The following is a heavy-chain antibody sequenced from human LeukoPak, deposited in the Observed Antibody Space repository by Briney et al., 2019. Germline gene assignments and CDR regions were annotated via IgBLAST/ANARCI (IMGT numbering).Heavy chain of an antibody. Sequence: GGSVTLLCAASGFTLSSYWMHGVRQAPGKGLVWVSRINSDESSTSSADSAKGRFTMSSDNAKNTLYLQMNSPGVEATAVYYCAGGISAAGIHAFDIWGQGTMVTVSS. D-gene: IGHD6-13*01. CDR1: GFTLSSYW. V-gene: IGHV3-74*01. CDR3: AGGISAAGIHAFDI. CDR2: INSDESST. J-gene: IGHJ3*02.